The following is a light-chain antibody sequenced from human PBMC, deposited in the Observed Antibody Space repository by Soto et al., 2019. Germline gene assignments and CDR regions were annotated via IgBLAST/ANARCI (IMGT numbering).Light chain of an antibody. J-gene: IGKJ5*01. Sequence: EILFTQSPGTLSLSPGERATLSCRASQSVSSSYLAWYQQKPGQAPRLLIYGASSRANGIPDRFSGSVSGTDFTLTLSRLEPEDFASYYCQQYGSSPRVTFGQGTRLEIK. CDR1: QSVSSSY. V-gene: IGKV3-20*01. CDR3: QQYGSSPRVT. CDR2: GAS.